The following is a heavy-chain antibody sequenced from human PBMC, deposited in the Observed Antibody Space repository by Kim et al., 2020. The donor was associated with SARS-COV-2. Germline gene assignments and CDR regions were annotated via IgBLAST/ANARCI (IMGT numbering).Heavy chain of an antibody. J-gene: IGHJ3*02. V-gene: IGHV3-11*01. D-gene: IGHD2-8*01. CDR3: ARDRNSVLMVYAPDTFDI. Sequence: GGSLRLSCAASGFSFSDYYMSWIRQAPGKGLEWVSYLSSSGSTKYYADPVKGRFTISRDNAKNSLYLQMNSLRAEDTAVYYCARDRNSVLMVYAPDTFDIWGQGTMVTVSS. CDR1: GFSFSDYY. CDR2: LSSSGSTK.